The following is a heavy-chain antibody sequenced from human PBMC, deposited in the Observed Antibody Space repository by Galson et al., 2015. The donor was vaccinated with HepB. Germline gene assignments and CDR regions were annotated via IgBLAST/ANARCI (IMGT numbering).Heavy chain of an antibody. J-gene: IGHJ4*02. V-gene: IGHV3-23*01. CDR1: GFTLHSNA. CDR3: ATRDWGLVLGG. D-gene: IGHD2-21*01. CDR2: INNDGGGA. Sequence: SLRLSCAASGFTLHSNAMNWVRQAPGKGLEWVSGINNDGGGAKHADSVKGRFSISRDNSRNTLYLQMNTLRVEDTAVYYCATRDWGLVLGGWGQGSLVTVSS.